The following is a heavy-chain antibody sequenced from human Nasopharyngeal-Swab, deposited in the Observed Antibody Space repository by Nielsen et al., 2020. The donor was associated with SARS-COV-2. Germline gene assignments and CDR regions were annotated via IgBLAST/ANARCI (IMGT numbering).Heavy chain of an antibody. J-gene: IGHJ4*02. D-gene: IGHD3-22*01. V-gene: IGHV3-11*04. Sequence: GESLKISCAASGFTFSHYYMSWIRQAPGKGLEWVSYISSSGSTIYYADSVKGRFTISRDNAKNSLYLQMNSLRAEDTAVYYCARDQNYDSSGYLGRWGQGTLVTVSS. CDR2: ISSSGSTI. CDR3: ARDQNYDSSGYLGR. CDR1: GFTFSHYY.